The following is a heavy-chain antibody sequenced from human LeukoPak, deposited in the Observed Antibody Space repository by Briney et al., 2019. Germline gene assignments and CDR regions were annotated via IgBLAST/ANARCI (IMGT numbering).Heavy chain of an antibody. CDR1: GFTFSDYY. Sequence: GGSLRLSCAASGFTFSDYYMSWIRQAPGKGLEWVSYISSSGSTIYYADSVKGRFTISRDNAKNSLYLQMNSLRAEDTAVYYCARGIYDYLYYYYYMDVWGKGTTVTASS. D-gene: IGHD5/OR15-5a*01. CDR2: ISSSGSTI. V-gene: IGHV3-11*01. J-gene: IGHJ6*03. CDR3: ARGIYDYLYYYYYMDV.